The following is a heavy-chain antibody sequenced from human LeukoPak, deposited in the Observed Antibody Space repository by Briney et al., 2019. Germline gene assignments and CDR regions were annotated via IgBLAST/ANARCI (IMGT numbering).Heavy chain of an antibody. CDR3: AGDPRGGYDYWDY. J-gene: IGHJ4*02. CDR1: GGSISSGDYY. V-gene: IGHV4-30-4*01. Sequence: SETLSLTCTVSGGSISSGDYYWSWIRQPPGKGLEWIGYIYYSGSTYYNPSLKSRVTISVDTSKNQFSLKLSSVTAADTAVYYCAGDPRGGYDYWDYWGQGTLVTVSS. CDR2: IYYSGST. D-gene: IGHD5-12*01.